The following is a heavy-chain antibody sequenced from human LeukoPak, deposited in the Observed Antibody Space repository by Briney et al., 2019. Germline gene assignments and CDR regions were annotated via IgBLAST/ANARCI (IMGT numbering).Heavy chain of an antibody. J-gene: IGHJ4*02. V-gene: IGHV3-23*01. D-gene: IGHD2-15*01. CDR3: AREVVSTPSYFDS. CDR1: RFTFNSYA. Sequence: GGSLRLSCAASRFTFNSYAMSWVRQAPGKGLEWVSVIGGSNGITFYVGSVKGRFTISRDNSRNTLYLLMNSLIPEDTAVYYCAREVVSTPSYFDSWGQGTLVTVSS. CDR2: IGGSNGIT.